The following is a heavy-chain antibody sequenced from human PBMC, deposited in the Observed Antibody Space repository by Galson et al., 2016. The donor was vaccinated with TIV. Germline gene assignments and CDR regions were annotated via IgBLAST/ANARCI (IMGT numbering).Heavy chain of an antibody. D-gene: IGHD3-22*01. CDR3: ARGRGIYDSSGYFLFDH. CDR1: GGTFSSFV. J-gene: IGHJ5*02. Sequence: SVKVSCKASGGTFSSFVVTWVRQAPGQGLEWVGGIIPLFGEAHYAQKFQGRVTISADESTTTAYLELSSLRSEDTAVYYCARGRGIYDSSGYFLFDHWGQGTLVTVSS. V-gene: IGHV1-69*13. CDR2: IIPLFGEA.